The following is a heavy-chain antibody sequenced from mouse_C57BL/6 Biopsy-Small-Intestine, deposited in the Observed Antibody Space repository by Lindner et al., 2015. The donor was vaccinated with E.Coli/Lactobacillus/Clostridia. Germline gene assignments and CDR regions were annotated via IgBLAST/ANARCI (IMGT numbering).Heavy chain of an antibody. V-gene: IGHV1-82*01. CDR1: GYAFSSSW. Sequence: VQLQESGPELVKPGASVKISCKASGYAFSSSWVNWVKQRPGKGLEWIGRIYPEDGHTIYNGKFEGKATLTADKSSNTVYIQLSSLTSEDSAVYFCARVAWFAYWGQGTLVTVSA. CDR2: IYPEDGHT. J-gene: IGHJ3*01. CDR3: ARVAWFAY.